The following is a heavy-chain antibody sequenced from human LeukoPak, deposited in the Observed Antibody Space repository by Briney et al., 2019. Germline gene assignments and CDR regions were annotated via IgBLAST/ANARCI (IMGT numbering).Heavy chain of an antibody. V-gene: IGHV3-30-3*01. CDR2: ISYDGSNN. Sequence: GGSLRLSCAASGFTFSSYTMHWVRQAPGKGLEWVAVISYDGSNNYYADSVKGRFTISRDNSKNTLYLQMNSLRAEDTAVYYCAKPSRSSSNEYWGQGTLVTVSS. CDR1: GFTFSSYT. J-gene: IGHJ4*02. D-gene: IGHD6-13*01. CDR3: AKPSRSSSNEY.